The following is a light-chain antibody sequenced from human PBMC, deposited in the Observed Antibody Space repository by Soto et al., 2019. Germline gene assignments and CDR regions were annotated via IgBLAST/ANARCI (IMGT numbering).Light chain of an antibody. J-gene: IGLJ3*02. CDR1: SGRVTHA. CDR2: FNTDGSH. CDR3: QTWGPAPGWV. Sequence: QPVLTQPPSASASLGASVKLTCTLSSGRVTHAIAWLQKQPEKGPRYLMKFNTDGSHDKGDGIPDRFSGTTSGAEYYLAIAGIQSEDDADYYCQTWGPAPGWVFGSGTKLTVL. V-gene: IGLV4-69*01.